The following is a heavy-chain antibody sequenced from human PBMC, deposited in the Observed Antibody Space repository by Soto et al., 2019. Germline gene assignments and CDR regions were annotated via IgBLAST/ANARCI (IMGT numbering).Heavy chain of an antibody. J-gene: IGHJ4*02. CDR2: FDPEDGET. D-gene: IGHD4-17*01. V-gene: IGHV1-24*01. CDR1: GYTLTELS. CDR3: ATLKPGDYKLTFNY. Sequence: ASVKVSCKVSGYTLTELSMHWVRQAPGKGLEWMGGFDPEDGETIYAQKFQGRVTMTEDTSTDTAYMELSSLRSEDTAVYYCATLKPGDYKLTFNYWGQGTLVTVSS.